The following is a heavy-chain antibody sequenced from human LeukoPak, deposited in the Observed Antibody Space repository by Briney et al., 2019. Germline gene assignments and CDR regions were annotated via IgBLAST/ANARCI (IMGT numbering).Heavy chain of an antibody. Sequence: GGSLRLSCAASGFTFSDYYMSWIRQAPGKGLEWVSYISSSGSTIYYADSVKGRFTISRDNAKNSLYLQMNSLRAEDTAVYYCARGPDIVVVPATGAFDIWGQGTMVTVSS. CDR2: ISSSGSTI. CDR1: GFTFSDYY. J-gene: IGHJ3*02. V-gene: IGHV3-11*04. D-gene: IGHD2-2*01. CDR3: ARGPDIVVVPATGAFDI.